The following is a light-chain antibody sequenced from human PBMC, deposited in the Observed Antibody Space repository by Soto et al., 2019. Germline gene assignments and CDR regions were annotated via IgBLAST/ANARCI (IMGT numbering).Light chain of an antibody. CDR1: QSVSRW. V-gene: IGKV1-5*03. J-gene: IGKJ2*01. CDR3: QQYSTSPYN. CDR2: KAS. Sequence: DIQMTQSPSTLSASVGDRLTITCRANQSVSRWLAWYQQKPGRAPKLLIYKASTLESGVPLRFSGSGSGTEFTLTISSVQPDDSATYYCQQYSTSPYNFGPGTKLDIK.